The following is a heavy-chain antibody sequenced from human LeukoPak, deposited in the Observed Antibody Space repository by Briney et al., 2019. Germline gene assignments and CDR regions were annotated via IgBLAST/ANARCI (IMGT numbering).Heavy chain of an antibody. J-gene: IGHJ4*02. CDR3: ARDPTSLRYFDWLNQEDLLPHDY. Sequence: ASVKVSCKASGDTFSSYDINWVRQAAGQGLEWMGWMNPNSGNTGYAQKFQGRVTMTRNTSISTAYMELSSLRSEDTAVYYCARDPTSLRYFDWLNQEDLLPHDYWGQGTLVTVSS. CDR2: MNPNSGNT. V-gene: IGHV1-8*01. D-gene: IGHD3-9*01. CDR1: GDTFSSYD.